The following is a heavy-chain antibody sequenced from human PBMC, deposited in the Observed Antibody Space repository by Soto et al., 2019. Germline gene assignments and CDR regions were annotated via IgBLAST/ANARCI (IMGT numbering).Heavy chain of an antibody. Sequence: PGGSLRLSCAASVFPFSSYGMHWVRQAPGKGLEWVAVIWYDGSNKYYADSVKGRFTISRDNSKNTLYLQMNSLRAEDTAVYYCARGTPYYYDSSGYRPHPWPLQVDYWGQGTLVTVSS. CDR1: VFPFSSYG. CDR2: IWYDGSNK. V-gene: IGHV3-33*01. J-gene: IGHJ4*02. D-gene: IGHD3-22*01. CDR3: ARGTPYYYDSSGYRPHPWPLQVDY.